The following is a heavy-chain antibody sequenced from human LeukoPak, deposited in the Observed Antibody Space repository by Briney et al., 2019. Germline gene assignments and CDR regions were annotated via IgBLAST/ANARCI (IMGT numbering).Heavy chain of an antibody. CDR3: AKPHGSGSYYNYLGAFDI. V-gene: IGHV3-9*01. D-gene: IGHD3-10*01. CDR2: ISWNSGSI. Sequence: GGSLRLSCAASGFTFDDYAMHWVRQAPGKGLEWVSGISWNSGSIGYADSVKGRFTISRDNAKNSLYLQMNSLRAEDTAVYYCAKPHGSGSYYNYLGAFDIWGQGTMVTVSS. CDR1: GFTFDDYA. J-gene: IGHJ3*02.